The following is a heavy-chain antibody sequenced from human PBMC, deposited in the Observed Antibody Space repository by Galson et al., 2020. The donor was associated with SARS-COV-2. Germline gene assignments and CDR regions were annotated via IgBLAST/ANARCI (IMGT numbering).Heavy chain of an antibody. Sequence: GGSLRLSCGGSGFIFSVYAMNWDRQAPGKGLEWVATIDSTGGFIYYQDSVQGRFTISRDNSKDTVFLQMNSLRAEDTAVYHCAKTLVGNGGYMDVWGKGTTVTVSS. CDR2: IDSTGGFI. J-gene: IGHJ6*03. CDR1: GFIFSVYA. CDR3: AKTLVGNGGYMDV. V-gene: IGHV3-23*01. D-gene: IGHD2-2*01.